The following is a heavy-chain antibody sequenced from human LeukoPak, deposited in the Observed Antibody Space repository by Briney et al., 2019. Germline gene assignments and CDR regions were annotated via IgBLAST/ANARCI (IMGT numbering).Heavy chain of an antibody. Sequence: GRSLRLSCAASGFTVSGNYMSWVRQAPGEGLEWVSLIYSGSNTYYADSVKGRFTISRDNSKNTLYLQMNTVRAEDTAIYYCARVFHDYYFDYWGQGTLVTVSS. CDR1: GFTVSGNY. CDR3: ARVFHDYYFDY. D-gene: IGHD3-3*01. V-gene: IGHV3-53*01. J-gene: IGHJ4*02. CDR2: IYSGSNT.